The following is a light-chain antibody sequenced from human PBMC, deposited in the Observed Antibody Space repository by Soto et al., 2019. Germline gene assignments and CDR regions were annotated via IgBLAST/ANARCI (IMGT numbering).Light chain of an antibody. V-gene: IGKV3-15*01. Sequence: EMVITQSPATLSVSPGERATLSGRASQSVSSNLAWYQQKPGQAPRLLIYGASTRATGIPARFSGSGSGTDFTLTISSLEPEDFAVYYCQQRNIWPPVTFGQGTRLEIK. CDR3: QQRNIWPPVT. CDR1: QSVSSN. J-gene: IGKJ5*01. CDR2: GAS.